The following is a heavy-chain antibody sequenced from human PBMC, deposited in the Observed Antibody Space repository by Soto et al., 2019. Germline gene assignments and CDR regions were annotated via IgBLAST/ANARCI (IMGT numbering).Heavy chain of an antibody. CDR1: EYSFTGYY. D-gene: IGHD2-2*02. V-gene: IGHV1-69*13. CDR3: ARDFVYCSSTSCYMQTGGYYYYGMDV. Sequence: GASVKVSCKASEYSFTGYYMHWVRQAPGQGLEWMGGIIPIFGTANYAQRFQGRVTITADESTSTAYMELSSLRSEDTAVYYCARDFVYCSSTSCYMQTGGYYYYGMDVWGQGTTVTVSS. CDR2: IIPIFGTA. J-gene: IGHJ6*02.